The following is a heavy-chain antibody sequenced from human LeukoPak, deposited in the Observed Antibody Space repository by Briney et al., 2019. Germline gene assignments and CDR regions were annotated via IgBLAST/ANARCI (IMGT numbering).Heavy chain of an antibody. D-gene: IGHD4-17*01. J-gene: IGHJ4*02. CDR2: INHSGST. CDR1: GGSFSGYY. Sequence: SETLSLTCAVSGGSFSGYYWSWIRQPPGKGLEWMGEINHSGSTNYNPSLKSRVTISVDTSKNQFSLKLSSVTAADTAVYYCARVNDYGDYGGPSKFDYWGQGTLVTVSS. V-gene: IGHV4-34*01. CDR3: ARVNDYGDYGGPSKFDY.